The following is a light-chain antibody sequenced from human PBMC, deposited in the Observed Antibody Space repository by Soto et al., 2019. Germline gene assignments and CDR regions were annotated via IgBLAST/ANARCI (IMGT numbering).Light chain of an antibody. Sequence: DIQMTQSPSTLSASVGDRVTITCRASQSISSWLAWYQQKPGKAPKLLIYKASSLESGVPSRFSGSGSGTEFTLTISNLQPYDFATYYCQQYNSYPYTFGQGTKLEIK. CDR1: QSISSW. V-gene: IGKV1-5*03. CDR3: QQYNSYPYT. J-gene: IGKJ2*01. CDR2: KAS.